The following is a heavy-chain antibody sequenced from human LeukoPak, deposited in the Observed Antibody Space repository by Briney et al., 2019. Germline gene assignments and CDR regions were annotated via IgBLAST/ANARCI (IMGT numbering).Heavy chain of an antibody. V-gene: IGHV4-59*01. CDR2: IDYSGST. CDR1: GGSISSYY. Sequence: SETLSLTCTVSGGSISSYYWSWIRQPPGKGLEWIGYIDYSGSTNYNPSLKSRITISVDSSTNQFSLKLSSVTAADTAVYYCARDPITIFGVAPGAFDIWGQGTMVTVSS. CDR3: ARDPITIFGVAPGAFDI. D-gene: IGHD3-3*01. J-gene: IGHJ3*02.